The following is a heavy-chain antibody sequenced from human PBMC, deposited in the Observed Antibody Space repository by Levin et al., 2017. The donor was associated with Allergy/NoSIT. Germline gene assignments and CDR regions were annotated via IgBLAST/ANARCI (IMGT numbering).Heavy chain of an antibody. J-gene: IGHJ5*02. CDR3: ARGMRGLRYFDWFRFDP. D-gene: IGHD3-9*01. V-gene: IGHV1-8*01. Sequence: NPGESLKISCKASGYTFTSYDINWVRQATGQGLEWMGWMNPNSGNTGYAQKFQGRVTMTRNTSISTAYMELSSLRSEDTAVYYCARGMRGLRYFDWFRFDPWGQGTLVTVSS. CDR2: MNPNSGNT. CDR1: GYTFTSYD.